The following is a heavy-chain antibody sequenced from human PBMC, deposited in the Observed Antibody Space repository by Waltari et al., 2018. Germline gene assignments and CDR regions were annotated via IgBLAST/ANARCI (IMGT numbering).Heavy chain of an antibody. J-gene: IGHJ6*02. D-gene: IGHD3-22*01. CDR3: ARDYCDRTNCHGMDV. CDR1: EFTFRSHA. Sequence: QVQLVESGGGVVQPGRSLRLSCAASEFTFRSHAMHWVRQAPGKGLGWVAVISYNERNIYYVDSVKGRFIISRDNSRKMLYLQMNSLRTEDTAVYYCARDYCDRTNCHGMDVWGQGTTVTVSS. V-gene: IGHV3-30*04. CDR2: ISYNERNI.